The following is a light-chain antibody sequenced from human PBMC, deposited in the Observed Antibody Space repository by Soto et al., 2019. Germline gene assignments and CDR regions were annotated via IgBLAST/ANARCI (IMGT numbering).Light chain of an antibody. V-gene: IGKV3-20*01. Sequence: EIVLTQPPATLSVSPGERATLSCRASQSVSSSYLAWYQQKPGQAPRLIIYGASSRATGIPDRFSGSGSGTDCTLTISRLEPEDFAVYYCQQYGSSPTTFGQGTKVDIK. CDR3: QQYGSSPTT. CDR2: GAS. CDR1: QSVSSSY. J-gene: IGKJ1*01.